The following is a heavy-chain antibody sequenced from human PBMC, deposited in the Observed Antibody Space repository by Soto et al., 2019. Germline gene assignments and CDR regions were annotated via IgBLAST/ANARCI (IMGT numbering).Heavy chain of an antibody. CDR1: GFTFSANT. V-gene: IGHV3-48*01. D-gene: IGHD3-3*02. CDR2: IGSSPDNT. Sequence: GGSLRLSCVASGFTFSANTLSWVRQAPGKGLEWLSYIGSSPDNTFYAESVKGGLTISRDDAAKSLYLHMNSLRADDTAVYYCVRDLHYAFDVWGQGTMVTVSS. CDR3: VRDLHYAFDV. J-gene: IGHJ3*01.